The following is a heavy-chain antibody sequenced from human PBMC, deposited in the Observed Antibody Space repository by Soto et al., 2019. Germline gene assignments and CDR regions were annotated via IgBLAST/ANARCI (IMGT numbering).Heavy chain of an antibody. J-gene: IGHJ5*02. Sequence: QLQLQESGPGLVKPSETLSLTCTVSGGSISSSSYYWGWIRQPPGKVLEWIGSIYYSGSTYYNPSIKSRVTISVDTSKNQFSLKLSSVTAADTAVYYWARHPHRSVGNWFDPWGQGTLVTVSS. V-gene: IGHV4-39*01. CDR3: ARHPHRSVGNWFDP. CDR1: GGSISSSSYY. CDR2: IYYSGST. D-gene: IGHD1-26*01.